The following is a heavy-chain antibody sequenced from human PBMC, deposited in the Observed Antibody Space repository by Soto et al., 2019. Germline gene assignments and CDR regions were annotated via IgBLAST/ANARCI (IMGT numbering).Heavy chain of an antibody. CDR3: AKDLYSSETYTYYCCMDF. V-gene: IGHV3-30*18. D-gene: IGHD3-10*01. CDR2: ISYDGSNK. Sequence: GGSLRLSCAASGFPFSRYGMHWVRQAPGKGLEWVAVISYDGSNKFYADSVKGRFTISRDNSKNTLYLQMNSLRAEDTSVYYCAKDLYSSETYTYYCCMDFLGQGTTVTFSS. CDR1: GFPFSRYG. J-gene: IGHJ6*02.